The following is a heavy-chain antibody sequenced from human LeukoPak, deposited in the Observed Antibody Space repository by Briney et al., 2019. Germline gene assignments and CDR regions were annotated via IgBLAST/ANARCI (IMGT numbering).Heavy chain of an antibody. CDR3: ARGAYYYDSSGHDAFDI. CDR1: GYTFTGYY. V-gene: IGHV1-2*04. Sequence: ASVKVSCKASGYTFTGYYMHWVRQAPGQGLEWMGWINPNSGGTNYAQKFQGWVTMTRDTSISTAYMELSRLRSDDTAVYYCARGAYYYDSSGHDAFDIWGQGTTVTVSS. CDR2: INPNSGGT. J-gene: IGHJ3*02. D-gene: IGHD3-22*01.